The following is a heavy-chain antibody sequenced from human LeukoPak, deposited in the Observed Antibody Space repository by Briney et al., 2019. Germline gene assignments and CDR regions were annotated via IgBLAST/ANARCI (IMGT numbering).Heavy chain of an antibody. CDR3: AKDLSSGYYDGFDI. Sequence: QPAGTLRLACAASGFTSSSYVMSWVRQAPGKGLEWVSDVSSSGSITYYADSVKGRFTISRENSKNTLSLKMTCLRAEDTAVYYCAKDLSSGYYDGFDIWGQGTMVTVSS. D-gene: IGHD3-22*01. CDR1: GFTSSSYV. J-gene: IGHJ3*02. V-gene: IGHV3-23*01. CDR2: VSSSGSIT.